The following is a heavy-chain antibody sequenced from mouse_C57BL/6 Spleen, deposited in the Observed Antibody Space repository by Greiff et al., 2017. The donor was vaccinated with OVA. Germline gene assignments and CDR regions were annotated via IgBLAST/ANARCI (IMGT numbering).Heavy chain of an antibody. CDR2: IRNKANGYTT. CDR3: ARTMVDGYFDV. D-gene: IGHD1-1*02. Sequence: EVKLMESGGGLVQPGGSLSLSCAASGFTFTDYYMSWVRQPPGKALEWLGFIRNKANGYTTEYSASVKGRFTISRDNSQSILYLQMNALRAEDSATYYCARTMVDGYFDVWGTGTTVTVSS. J-gene: IGHJ1*03. CDR1: GFTFTDYY. V-gene: IGHV7-3*01.